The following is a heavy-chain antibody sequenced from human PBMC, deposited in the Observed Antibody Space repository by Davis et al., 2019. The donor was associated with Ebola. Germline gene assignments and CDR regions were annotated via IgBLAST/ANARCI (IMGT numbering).Heavy chain of an antibody. Sequence: AFSVQVSRLASVCTFSTYDINWLRQAPGQGLEWLGRIISMVGTATFAQKFQGRVTITAVKSTSTAYMEMSGLRTEDTAVYYCARDLGRYDDHWGQGTLVTVSS. CDR1: VCTFSTYD. V-gene: IGHV1-69*04. CDR3: ARDLGRYDDH. D-gene: IGHD1-26*01. J-gene: IGHJ4*02. CDR2: IISMVGTA.